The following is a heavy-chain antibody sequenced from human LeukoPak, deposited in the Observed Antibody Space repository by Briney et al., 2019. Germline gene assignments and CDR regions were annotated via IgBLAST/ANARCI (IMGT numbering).Heavy chain of an antibody. V-gene: IGHV3-23*01. CDR1: GFTFSNYA. D-gene: IGHD3-10*01. CDR2: ISNTGSDT. Sequence: GGSLRLSCAASGFTFSNYAMTWVRQAPGKGLEWVSTISNTGSDTYYADSVQGRFTISRDNSENTLYLQMNNLRAEDTAIHYCAKVPYSDYGSGRAPFMDVWGQGTTVAVSS. J-gene: IGHJ6*02. CDR3: AKVPYSDYGSGRAPFMDV.